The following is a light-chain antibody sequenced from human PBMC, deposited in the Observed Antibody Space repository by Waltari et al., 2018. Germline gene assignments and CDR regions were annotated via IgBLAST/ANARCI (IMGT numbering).Light chain of an antibody. CDR1: QGIRND. Sequence: AIQMTQSPSSLSASVGDRIILTCRASQGIRNDLGWYQQKPGNAPKLLIYAASSLQSGVPSRFSGSGSGTDFTLSISSLQPEDFATYYCLQDYSYPRTFGQGTKVEI. V-gene: IGKV1-6*01. J-gene: IGKJ1*01. CDR3: LQDYSYPRT. CDR2: AAS.